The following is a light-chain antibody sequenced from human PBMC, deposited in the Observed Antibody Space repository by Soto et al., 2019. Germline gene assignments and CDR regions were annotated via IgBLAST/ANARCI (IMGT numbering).Light chain of an antibody. CDR2: GAS. CDR1: QSISSTN. V-gene: IGKV3-20*01. CDR3: QQYGSSPT. Sequence: EIVLTQSPGTLCLSPGDRATLSCRASQSISSTNLAWYQQKPGQAPTLLIYGASSRATGISDRFSGSGSGTDFTLTISRLEPEDFAVYYCQQYGSSPTFGGGTKVEI. J-gene: IGKJ4*01.